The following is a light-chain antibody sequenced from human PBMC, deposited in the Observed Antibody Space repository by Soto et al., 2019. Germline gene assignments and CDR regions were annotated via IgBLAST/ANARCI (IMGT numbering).Light chain of an antibody. V-gene: IGKV3-15*01. Sequence: EIVMTQSPATLSVSPVESATLSCMASQSISSNLAWYQQKPGQAPRLLMFRTSSRATGFPARFSGSGSGTEFNLTISSLQSEDFGVYYCQQYNNWPRATFGGGTKVDIK. J-gene: IGKJ4*01. CDR1: QSISSN. CDR3: QQYNNWPRAT. CDR2: RTS.